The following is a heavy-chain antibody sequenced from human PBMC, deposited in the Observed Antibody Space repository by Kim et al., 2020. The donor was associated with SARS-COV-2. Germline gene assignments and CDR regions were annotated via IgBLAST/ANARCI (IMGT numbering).Heavy chain of an antibody. CDR3: AKSPHYYDSSGYPATDPPDAFDI. J-gene: IGHJ3*02. CDR1: GFTFSSYA. Sequence: GGSLRLSCAASGFTFSSYAMSWVRQAPGKGLEWVSAISGSGGSTYYADSVKGRFTISRDNSKNTLYLQMNSLRAEDTAVYYCAKSPHYYDSSGYPATDPPDAFDIWGQGTMVTVSS. CDR2: ISGSGGST. D-gene: IGHD3-22*01. V-gene: IGHV3-23*01.